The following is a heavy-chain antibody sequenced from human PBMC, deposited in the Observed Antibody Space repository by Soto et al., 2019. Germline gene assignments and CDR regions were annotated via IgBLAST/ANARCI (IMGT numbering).Heavy chain of an antibody. D-gene: IGHD3-22*01. V-gene: IGHV4-59*01. CDR1: GGFISSYY. Sequence: SETLSLTCTVSGGFISSYYWSWIRQSPGKGLEWIGYTHHTGSTNYNPSLKSRVTMSLDTSRNQFSLKLYSVTAADTAVYYCARSIDSSGYYFSNCWGQGTLVTVSS. CDR3: ARSIDSSGYYFSNC. J-gene: IGHJ4*02. CDR2: THHTGST.